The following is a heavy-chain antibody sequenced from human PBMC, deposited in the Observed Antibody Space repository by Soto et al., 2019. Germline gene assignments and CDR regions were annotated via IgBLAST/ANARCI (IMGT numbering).Heavy chain of an antibody. J-gene: IGHJ4*02. CDR2: INHSGGT. CDR3: ARDKITGLFDY. Sequence: SETLSLTCAVYGGSFSGYYWTWIRQPPGTGLEWIGEINHSGGTNYNPSLKSRVTISVDTSKNQFSLKLTSVTAADTAVYYCARDKITGLFDYWGQGTLVNVS. D-gene: IGHD2-8*02. CDR1: GGSFSGYY. V-gene: IGHV4-34*01.